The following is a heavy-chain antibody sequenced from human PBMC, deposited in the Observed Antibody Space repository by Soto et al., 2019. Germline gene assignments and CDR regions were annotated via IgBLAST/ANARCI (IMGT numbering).Heavy chain of an antibody. D-gene: IGHD5-18*01. CDR2: IIPIFGTA. Sequence: QVQLVQSGAEVKKPGSSVKVSCKASGGTFSSYAISWVRQAPGQGLEWMGGIIPIFGTANYAQKFQGRVTITAEESTSTAYMELSSLRSEDTAVYYCARSGYSYGNVYYYYGMDVWVQGTTVNVSS. CDR3: ARSGYSYGNVYYYYGMDV. CDR1: GGTFSSYA. V-gene: IGHV1-69*01. J-gene: IGHJ6*02.